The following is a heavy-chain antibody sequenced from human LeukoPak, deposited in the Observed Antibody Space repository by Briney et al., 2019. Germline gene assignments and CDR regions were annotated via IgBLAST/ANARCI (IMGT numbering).Heavy chain of an antibody. V-gene: IGHV3-30-3*01. D-gene: IGHD3-22*01. CDR3: AREIERSLDY. Sequence: GGSLRLSCAASGFTFSSYAIHWVRQAPGKGLEWVAVISYDGRNKYHADSVKGRFIISRDNSKNTLYLQMNSLRAEDTAVYYCAREIERSLDYWGQGTLVTVSS. CDR2: ISYDGRNK. CDR1: GFTFSSYA. J-gene: IGHJ4*02.